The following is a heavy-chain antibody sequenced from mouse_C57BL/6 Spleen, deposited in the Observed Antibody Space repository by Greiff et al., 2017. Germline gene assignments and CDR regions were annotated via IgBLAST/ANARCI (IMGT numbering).Heavy chain of an antibody. V-gene: IGHV5-17*01. J-gene: IGHJ4*01. D-gene: IGHD3-1*01. CDR1: GFTFSDYG. CDR3: ARGLHYAMDY. Sequence: EVKVVESGGGLVKPGGSLKLSCAASGFTFSDYGMHWVRQAPEKGLEWVAYISSGSSTIYYADTVKGRFTISRDNAKNTLFLQMTSLRSEDTAMYYCARGLHYAMDYWGQGTSVTVSS. CDR2: ISSGSSTI.